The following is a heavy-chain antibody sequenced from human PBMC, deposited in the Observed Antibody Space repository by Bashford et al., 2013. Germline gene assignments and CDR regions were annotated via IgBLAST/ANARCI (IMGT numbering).Heavy chain of an antibody. CDR3: AREAYNSSSWYRTYYYYYMDV. Sequence: ASVKVSCKASGYTFTGYYMHWVRQAPGQGLEWMGWINPNSGGTNYAQKFQGWVTMTRDTSISTAYMELSRLRSDDTAVYYCAREAYNSSSWYRTYYYYYMDVWGQRDHGHRLL. CDR2: INPNSGGT. J-gene: IGHJ6*03. D-gene: IGHD6-13*01. V-gene: IGHV1-2*04. CDR1: GYTFTGYY.